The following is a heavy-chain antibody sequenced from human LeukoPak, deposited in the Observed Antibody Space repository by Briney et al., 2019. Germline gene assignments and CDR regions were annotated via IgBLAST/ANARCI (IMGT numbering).Heavy chain of an antibody. J-gene: IGHJ6*03. V-gene: IGHV4-4*07. D-gene: IGHD2-2*01. CDR2: IYTSEST. Sequence: SETPSLTCTVSGGSISGYYWSWIRQPAGKGLEWIGRIYTSESTNYNPSLKSRVTMSVDTSKNQFSLKLSSVTAADTAVYYCARESPASTSRLMDVWGKGTTVTVSS. CDR1: GGSISGYY. CDR3: ARESPASTSRLMDV.